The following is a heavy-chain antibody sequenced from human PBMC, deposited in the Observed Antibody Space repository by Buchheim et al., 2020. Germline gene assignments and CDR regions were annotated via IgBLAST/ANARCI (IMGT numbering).Heavy chain of an antibody. Sequence: QVQLVQSGAEVKKPGASVKVSCKASGYTFTSYDINWVRQATGQGLEWMGWMNPNSGNTGYAQKFQGRVTMTRNTSISTAYMELSNLRSEDTDVYYCARGQYFDWILSSYYYYYMDVWGKGTT. CDR2: MNPNSGNT. D-gene: IGHD3-9*01. CDR1: GYTFTSYD. V-gene: IGHV1-8*01. CDR3: ARGQYFDWILSSYYYYYMDV. J-gene: IGHJ6*03.